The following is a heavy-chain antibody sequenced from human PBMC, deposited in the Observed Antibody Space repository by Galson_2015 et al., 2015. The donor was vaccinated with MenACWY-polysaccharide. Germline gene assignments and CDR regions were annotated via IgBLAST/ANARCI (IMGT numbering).Heavy chain of an antibody. CDR1: GFSLITKGVG. V-gene: IGHV2-5*02. Sequence: PALVKPTQTLTLPCTFSGFSLITKGVGVNWIRQPPGKALEWLAVIYWDGDNRYSPSLRSRLTVTKDTSKNQAVLTVTNMDPVDTGTYYCAHSRYSTNGVYYRGIADYWGQGTLVTVSS. CDR3: AHSRYSTNGVYYRGIADY. D-gene: IGHD2-8*01. CDR2: IYWDGDN. J-gene: IGHJ4*02.